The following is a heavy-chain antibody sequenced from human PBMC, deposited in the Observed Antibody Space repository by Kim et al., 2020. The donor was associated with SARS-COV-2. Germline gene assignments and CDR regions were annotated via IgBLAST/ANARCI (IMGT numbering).Heavy chain of an antibody. D-gene: IGHD3-22*01. CDR3: ARFEGDNGYSHCYFDF. V-gene: IGHV3-23*01. CDR2: ISGNGRTT. J-gene: IGHJ4*02. CDR1: GFTFTNYA. Sequence: GGSLRLSCAASGFTFTNYALSWVRQAPGKGLEWVSAISGNGRTTYSADSVKGRFAISRDDSKNTVYLQMNSLRGEDTAIYYCARFEGDNGYSHCYFDFWGQGPRV.